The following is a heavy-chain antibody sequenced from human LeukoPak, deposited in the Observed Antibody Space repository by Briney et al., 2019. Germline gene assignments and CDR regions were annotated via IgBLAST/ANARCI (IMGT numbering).Heavy chain of an antibody. CDR1: GFTFGDYA. J-gene: IGHJ4*02. CDR3: TRDDYGTTGFDY. Sequence: GGSLRLSCTASGFTFGDYAMSWVRQAPGKGLEWVGFIRSKAYGGTTEYAASVKGRFTISRDDSKSIAYLQMNSLKTEDTAVYYCTRDDYGTTGFDYWGQGTLVTVSS. V-gene: IGHV3-49*04. CDR2: IRSKAYGGTT. D-gene: IGHD4-17*01.